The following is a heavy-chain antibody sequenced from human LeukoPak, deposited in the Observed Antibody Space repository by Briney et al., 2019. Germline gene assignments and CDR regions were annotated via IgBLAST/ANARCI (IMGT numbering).Heavy chain of an antibody. CDR1: GYTFTGYY. CDR2: INPNSGGT. J-gene: IGHJ4*02. Sequence: ASVKVSCKASGYTFTGYYMHWVRQAPGQGLEWMGWINPNSGGTNYAQKFQGRVTMTRDMSTSTVYMELSSLRSEDTAVYYCARDLHDYGDASFDYWGQGTLVTVSS. CDR3: ARDLHDYGDASFDY. V-gene: IGHV1-2*02. D-gene: IGHD4-17*01.